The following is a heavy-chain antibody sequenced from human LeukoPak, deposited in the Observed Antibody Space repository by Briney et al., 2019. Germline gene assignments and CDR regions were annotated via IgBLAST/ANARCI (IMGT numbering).Heavy chain of an antibody. CDR1: GFTFSSYG. CDR2: IYSADNT. J-gene: IGHJ4*02. CDR3: ARGFGSTAFDY. V-gene: IGHV3-53*01. Sequence: GGSLRLSCAASGFTFSSYGMSWVRQAPGKWLEWVSFIYSADNTYYADSVKGRFTISRDNSKNTLYLQMNSLRAEDTAVYYCARGFGSTAFDYWGQGTLVTVSS. D-gene: IGHD2-21*02.